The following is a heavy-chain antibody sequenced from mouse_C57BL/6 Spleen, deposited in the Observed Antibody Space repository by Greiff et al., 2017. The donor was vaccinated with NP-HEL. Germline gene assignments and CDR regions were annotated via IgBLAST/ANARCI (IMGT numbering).Heavy chain of an antibody. J-gene: IGHJ4*01. V-gene: IGHV1-22*01. CDR1: GYTFTDYN. D-gene: IGHD1-1*01. CDR3: ARFTTVAMDY. CDR2: INPNNGGT. Sequence: EVKLVESGPELVKPGASVKMSCKASGYTFTDYNMHWVKQSHGKSLEWIGYINPNNGGTSYNQKFKGKATLTVNKSSSTAYMELRSLTSEDSAVYYCARFTTVAMDYWGQGTSVTVSS.